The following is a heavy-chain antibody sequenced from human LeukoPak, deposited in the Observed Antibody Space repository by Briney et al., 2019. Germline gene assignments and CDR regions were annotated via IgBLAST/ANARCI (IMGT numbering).Heavy chain of an antibody. D-gene: IGHD3-22*01. CDR3: ARPLRSGYYYNAFDI. Sequence: SVKVSCKASGGTFSSYAISWGRQAPGQGLEWMGRIIPIFGTANYAQKFQGRVTITNAESTSTDYMELSSLRSEDTAVYYCARPLRSGYYYNAFDIWGQGTMVTVSS. CDR1: GGTFSSYA. CDR2: IIPIFGTA. J-gene: IGHJ3*02. V-gene: IGHV1-69*05.